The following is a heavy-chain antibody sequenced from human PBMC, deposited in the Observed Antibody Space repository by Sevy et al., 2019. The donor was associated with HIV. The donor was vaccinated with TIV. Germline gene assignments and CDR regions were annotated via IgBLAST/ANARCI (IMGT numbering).Heavy chain of an antibody. V-gene: IGHV3-21*01. Sequence: GGSLRLSYAASGFTFSSYSMIWVRQAPGKGLEWVSNSSSSSSYKYYADSVKGRFTISRDNAKNSLYLQMNSLRAEDTAVYYCARDRGSGSFDYWGQGTLVTVSS. CDR3: ARDRGSGSFDY. J-gene: IGHJ4*02. CDR2: SSSSSSYK. D-gene: IGHD3-10*01. CDR1: GFTFSSYS.